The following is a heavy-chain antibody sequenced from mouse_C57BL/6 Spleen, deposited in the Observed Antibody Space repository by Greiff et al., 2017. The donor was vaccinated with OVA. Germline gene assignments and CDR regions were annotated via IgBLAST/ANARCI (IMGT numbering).Heavy chain of an antibody. CDR2: ISYSGST. V-gene: IGHV3-8*01. Sequence: EVKLMESGPGLAKPSQTLSLTCSVTGYSITSDYWNWIRKFPGNKLEYMGYISYSGSTYYNPSLKSRISITRDTSKNQYYLQLNSVTTEDTATYYCARGKNYYGRGDWYFDVWGTGTTVTVSS. CDR3: ARGKNYYGRGDWYFDV. CDR1: GYSITSDY. D-gene: IGHD1-1*01. J-gene: IGHJ1*03.